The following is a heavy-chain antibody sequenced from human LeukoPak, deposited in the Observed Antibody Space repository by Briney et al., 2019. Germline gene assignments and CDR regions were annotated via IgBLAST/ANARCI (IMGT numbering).Heavy chain of an antibody. CDR3: ATGSYCSGGSCYLSAFDY. CDR1: GDSVSSNSAA. Sequence: SQTLSLTCAISGDSVSSNSAAWNWIRQSPSRGLEWLGRTYYRSEWYNDYAVSVKSRITINPDTSKNQFSLQLNSVTPEDTAVYYCATGSYCSGGSCYLSAFDYWGQGTLVTVSS. V-gene: IGHV6-1*01. CDR2: TYYRSEWYN. J-gene: IGHJ4*02. D-gene: IGHD2-15*01.